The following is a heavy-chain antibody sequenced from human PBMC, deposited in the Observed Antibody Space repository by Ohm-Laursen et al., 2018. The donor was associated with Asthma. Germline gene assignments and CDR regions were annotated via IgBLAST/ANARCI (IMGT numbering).Heavy chain of an antibody. CDR2: ISGAGGST. J-gene: IGHJ4*02. CDR3: ASAYDSSGYYLAY. V-gene: IGHV3-23*01. Sequence: SLRLSCAASGFTFGSYAMSWVRQAPGKGLEWVSAISGAGGSTDYADSVKGRFTLSRDNSKNSLYLQMNSLRAEDTAVYYCASAYDSSGYYLAYWGQGTLVTVSS. D-gene: IGHD3-22*01. CDR1: GFTFGSYA.